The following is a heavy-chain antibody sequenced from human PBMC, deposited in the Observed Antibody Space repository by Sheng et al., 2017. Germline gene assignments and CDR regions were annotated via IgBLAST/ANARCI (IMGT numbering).Heavy chain of an antibody. CDR3: ARDHRTRTVVTHYGMDV. J-gene: IGHJ6*02. D-gene: IGHD2-21*02. CDR1: GGSVSSGSYY. CDR2: IYYSGST. V-gene: IGHV4-61*01. Sequence: QVQLQESGPGLVKPSETLSLTCTVSGGSVSSGSYYWSWIRQPPGKGLEWIGYIYYSGSTNYNPSLKSRVTISVDTSKNQFSLKLSSVTAADTAVYYCARDHRTRTVVTHYGMDVWGQGDHGHRLL.